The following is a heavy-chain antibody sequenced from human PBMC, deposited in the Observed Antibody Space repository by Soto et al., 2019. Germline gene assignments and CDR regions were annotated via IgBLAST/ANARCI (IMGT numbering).Heavy chain of an antibody. CDR1: GFTFSNSW. D-gene: IGHD3-10*01. V-gene: IGHV3-15*01. CDR2: IKSKNDGGTT. CDR3: TTGEILWFGEASYCMDV. J-gene: IGHJ6*03. Sequence: EVQMVESGGGLVKPGGSLRLPCVDSGFTFSNSWMSWVRQATGKGLEWVGRIKSKNDGGTTDYAAPVKGGFTISRNDSKNTLYLQMNSLKTEDTAVYYCTTGEILWFGEASYCMDVWGKGTTVTVSS.